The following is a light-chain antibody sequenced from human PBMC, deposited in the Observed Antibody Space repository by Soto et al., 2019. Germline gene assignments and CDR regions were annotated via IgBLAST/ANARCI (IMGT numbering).Light chain of an antibody. CDR2: EVN. CDR3: NSYAGWIYV. CDR1: SSDVGGYNY. J-gene: IGLJ1*01. V-gene: IGLV2-8*01. Sequence: QSALTQPPSASGSPGQSVTISCTGTSSDVGGYNYVSWYQHHPGKAPKLMIFEVNKRPSGVPDRFSGSKFGNTASLTVSGLQAEDEDDYYCNSYAGWIYVFGTGTKLTVL.